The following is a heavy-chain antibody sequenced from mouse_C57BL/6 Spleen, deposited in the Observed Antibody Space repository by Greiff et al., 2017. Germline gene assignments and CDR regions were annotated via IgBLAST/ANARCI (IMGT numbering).Heavy chain of an antibody. CDR3: ARGDYYGRWYFDV. V-gene: IGHV14-3*01. J-gene: IGHJ1*03. Sequence: VQLQQSVAELVRPGASVKLSCTASGFNIKNTYMHWVKQRPEQGLEWIGRIDPANGNTKYAPKFQGQATITADTSSNTSYLQLSSLTSEDTAIYYCARGDYYGRWYFDVWGTGITVTVSS. D-gene: IGHD1-1*01. CDR1: GFNIKNTY. CDR2: IDPANGNT.